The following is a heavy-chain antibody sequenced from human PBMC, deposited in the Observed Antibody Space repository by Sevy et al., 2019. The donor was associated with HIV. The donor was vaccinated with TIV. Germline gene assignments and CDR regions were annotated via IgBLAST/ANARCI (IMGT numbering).Heavy chain of an antibody. D-gene: IGHD1-1*01. CDR2: IIPIFGTA. CDR1: GGTFSSYA. CDR3: ARTTGTGRTYYYYGMDV. V-gene: IGHV1-69*13. J-gene: IGHJ6*02. Sequence: ASVKVSCKASGGTFSSYAISWVRQAPGQGLEWMGGIIPIFGTANYAQKFQGRVTITADESTGTAYMELSSLRSEDTAGYYCARTTGTGRTYYYYGMDVWGQGTTVTVSS.